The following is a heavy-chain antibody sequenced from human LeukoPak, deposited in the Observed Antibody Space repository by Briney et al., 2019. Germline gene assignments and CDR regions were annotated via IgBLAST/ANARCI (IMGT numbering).Heavy chain of an antibody. CDR3: ARGYGYSYDFDY. CDR2: LGRDGGAK. CDR1: GFTFSSYA. D-gene: IGHD5-18*01. V-gene: IGHV3-23*01. J-gene: IGHJ4*02. Sequence: PGGSLRLSCAASGFTFSSYAMTWVRQAPGKGLEWVSALGRDGGAKFYGGSVKGRFTISRDNSKNTLYLQMNSLRAEDTAVYYCARGYGYSYDFDYWGQGTLVTVSS.